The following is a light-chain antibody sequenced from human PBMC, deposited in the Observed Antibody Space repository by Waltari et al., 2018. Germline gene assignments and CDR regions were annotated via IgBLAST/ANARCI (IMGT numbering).Light chain of an antibody. CDR1: SSNIGSHS. J-gene: IGLJ1*01. V-gene: IGLV1-44*01. CDR3: ASWDDSLNGLV. CDR2: NNN. Sequence: QSVLTQPPSASGNPGQRVTVSCSGSSSNIGSHSVNWYQHLPGTAPKLLIYNNNEWPSGVPDRFSASKSGTSASLAISGLQSEDEADYYCASWDDSLNGLVFGTGTKVIAL.